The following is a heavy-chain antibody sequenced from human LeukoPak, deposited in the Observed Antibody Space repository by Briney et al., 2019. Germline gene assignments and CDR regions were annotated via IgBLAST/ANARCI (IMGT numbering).Heavy chain of an antibody. Sequence: SETLSLTCAVSGYSIRSGYYWGWIRQPPGKGLEWIGSIYHSGSTYYNPSLKSRVTISVDTSKNQFSLKLSSVTAADTAVYYCARSITMFGVIWAAFDIWGQGTMVTVSS. J-gene: IGHJ3*02. D-gene: IGHD3-3*01. V-gene: IGHV4-38-2*01. CDR3: ARSITMFGVIWAAFDI. CDR1: GYSIRSGYY. CDR2: IYHSGST.